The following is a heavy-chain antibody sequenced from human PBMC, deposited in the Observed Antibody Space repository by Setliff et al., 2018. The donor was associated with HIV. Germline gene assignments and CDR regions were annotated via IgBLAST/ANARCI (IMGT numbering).Heavy chain of an antibody. D-gene: IGHD7-27*01. CDR3: ARGIDWGHFYYYYMDV. CDR2: VYYSGGT. CDR1: GGSISSYY. J-gene: IGHJ6*03. V-gene: IGHV4-59*01. Sequence: NPSETLSLTCSVSGGSISSYYWSWIRQPPGKGLEWIGCVYYSGGTNYNPSLKSRVTISLDTSKNQFSLKLSSVTAADTAVYFCARGIDWGHFYYYYMDVWGKGTTVTV.